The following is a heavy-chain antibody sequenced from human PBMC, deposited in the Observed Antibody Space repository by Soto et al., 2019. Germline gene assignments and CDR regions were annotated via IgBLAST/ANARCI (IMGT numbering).Heavy chain of an antibody. D-gene: IGHD3-3*01. CDR2: IDRSESYT. CDR3: ARHFTMTDAVDT. V-gene: IGHV5-10-1*01. Sequence: GESLKISCKGSGYSFTSYWISWVRQMPWKGLGWMGRIDRSESYTNYSPSFQGHVTISADKSISTAYLQWSSLKASDTAMYYCARHFTMTDAVDTWGQETMVTDSS. CDR1: GYSFTSYW. J-gene: IGHJ3*02.